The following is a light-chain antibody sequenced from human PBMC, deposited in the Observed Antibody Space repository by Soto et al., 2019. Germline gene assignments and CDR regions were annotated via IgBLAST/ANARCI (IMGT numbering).Light chain of an antibody. CDR1: SSDVGVYKY. CDR2: DVI. Sequence: QSALIQPRSVSGSPGQSVTISCTGTSSDVGVYKYVSWYRQHPGKAPKLMIYDVITRPSGVPDRFSGSKSGNTASLTISGLQAEDEADYYCCSYAGDYTFVFGSGTKGDRP. CDR3: CSYAGDYTFV. J-gene: IGLJ1*01. V-gene: IGLV2-11*01.